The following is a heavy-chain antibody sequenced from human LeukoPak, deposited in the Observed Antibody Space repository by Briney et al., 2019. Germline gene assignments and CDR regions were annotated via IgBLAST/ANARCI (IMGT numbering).Heavy chain of an antibody. J-gene: IGHJ4*02. Sequence: ASVKVSCKASGYTFTGYYMHWVRQAPGQGLEWMGWINPNSGGTNYAQKFQGRVTMTRDTSISTAYMELSRLRSDDTAVYYCARSPYSSSSRYYFDYWAREPWSPSPQ. CDR3: ARSPYSSSSRYYFDY. CDR2: INPNSGGT. CDR1: GYTFTGYY. D-gene: IGHD6-6*01. V-gene: IGHV1-2*02.